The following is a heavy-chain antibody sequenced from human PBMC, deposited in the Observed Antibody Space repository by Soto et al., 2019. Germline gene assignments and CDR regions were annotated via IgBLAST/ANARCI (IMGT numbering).Heavy chain of an antibody. CDR3: ARGGPCDY. J-gene: IGHJ4*02. CDR1: GVTFSDYY. Sequence: WGSLRLSCAASGVTFSDYYMGWIRQAPGKGLEWVSYISGSGSTIYYADSVKGRFTISRDNAKNSLYLQMNSLRAEDTAVYYCARGGPCDYWGQGTLVTVSS. V-gene: IGHV3-11*01. CDR2: ISGSGSTI.